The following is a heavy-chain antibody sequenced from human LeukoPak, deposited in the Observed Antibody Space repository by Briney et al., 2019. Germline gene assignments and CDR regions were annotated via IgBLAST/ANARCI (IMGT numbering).Heavy chain of an antibody. CDR2: IIPIFGTA. J-gene: IGHJ3*02. D-gene: IGHD4-17*01. CDR3: ARGRVTVTLDAFDI. Sequence: ASVTVSCTASGGTFSSYAISWVRQAPGQGLEWMGGIIPIFGTANYAQKFQGRVTITADESTSTAYMELSSLRSEDTAVYYCARGRVTVTLDAFDIWGQGTMVTVSS. V-gene: IGHV1-69*13. CDR1: GGTFSSYA.